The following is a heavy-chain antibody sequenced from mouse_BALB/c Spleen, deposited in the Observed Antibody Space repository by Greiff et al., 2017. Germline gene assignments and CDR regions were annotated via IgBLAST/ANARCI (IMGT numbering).Heavy chain of an antibody. CDR3: ARLGNGNYYAMDY. CDR1: GYAFTNYL. CDR2: INPGSGGT. Sequence: QVQLQQSGAELVRPGTSVKVSCKASGYAFTNYLIEWVKQRPGQGLEWIGVINPGSGGTNYNEKFKGKATLTADKSSSTAYMQLSSLTSDDSAVYFCARLGNGNYYAMDYWGQGTSVTVSS. D-gene: IGHD2-1*01. V-gene: IGHV1-54*03. J-gene: IGHJ4*01.